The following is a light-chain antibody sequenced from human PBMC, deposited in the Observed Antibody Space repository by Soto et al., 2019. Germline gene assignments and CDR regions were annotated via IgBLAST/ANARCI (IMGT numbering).Light chain of an antibody. CDR2: NNK. CDR3: ATWDDALNAPV. J-gene: IGLJ2*01. Sequence: QSVLTQPPSPSVTPGQRVTITCSGGTANIGSKTVTWYQQLTGTAPKFLMYNNKQLPSGVPDRFSVSRSGTSASLAISGLQSEDEADYYCATWDDALNAPVCGGGTKVTVL. CDR1: TANIGSKT. V-gene: IGLV1-44*01.